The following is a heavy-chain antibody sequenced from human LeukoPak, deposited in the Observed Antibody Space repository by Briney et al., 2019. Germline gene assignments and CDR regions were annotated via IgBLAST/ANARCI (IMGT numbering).Heavy chain of an antibody. Sequence: SETLSLTCTVHGGSISSHYWSWIRQPPGKGLEWIGYMNDTRSTKDNPSLKSRVTLSADTSKNQFSLRLSSVTAADTAVYYCATIKRGNIYGYFDFWGQGILVTVSS. CDR3: ATIKRGNIYGYFDF. J-gene: IGHJ4*02. CDR1: GGSISSHY. D-gene: IGHD5-18*01. CDR2: MNDTRST. V-gene: IGHV4-59*11.